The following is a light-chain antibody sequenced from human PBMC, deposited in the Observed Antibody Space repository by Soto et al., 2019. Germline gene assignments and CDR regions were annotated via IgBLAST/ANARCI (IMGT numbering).Light chain of an antibody. Sequence: DIQLTQSPSFLSASVGDRVTITYRASQGISTYLAWYQQKPGKAPKLLISAASTLQSGVPSRFSGSGSGTEFTLTMSSLQPEDFATYYCQQGGTFGPGTKVDI. CDR3: QQGGT. CDR2: AAS. J-gene: IGKJ3*01. CDR1: QGISTY. V-gene: IGKV1-9*01.